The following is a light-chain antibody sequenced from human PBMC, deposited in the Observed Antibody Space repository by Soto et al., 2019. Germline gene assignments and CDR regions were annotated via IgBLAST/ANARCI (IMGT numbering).Light chain of an antibody. CDR1: QSVRSN. CDR3: QQYEKWPPVT. V-gene: IGKV3-15*01. J-gene: IGKJ1*01. CDR2: GAS. Sequence: EIVTTQSPATLSVSPGQRATLSCRASQSVRSNLAWYQQKPGQAPRLLIYGASTRATGIPAKFSGSGSGTEFTLTISSLQSEDFAVYYCQQYEKWPPVTFGQGTKVEI.